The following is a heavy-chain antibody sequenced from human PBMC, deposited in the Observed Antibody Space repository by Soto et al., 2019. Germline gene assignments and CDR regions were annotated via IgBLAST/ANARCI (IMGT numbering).Heavy chain of an antibody. CDR2: IIPFFGTA. Sequence: QVQLVQSGAEVKKTGSSVKVSCKTSGGTFSTFGISWVRQAPGQGLEWMGGIIPFFGTAEYSQKFEDRIXITAXXXXXXXYMDLRSLTSEDTAIYYCARTAPMDAGDKYYYDFWGQGALVTVSS. J-gene: IGHJ4*02. V-gene: IGHV1-69*01. CDR1: GGTFSTFG. D-gene: IGHD3-16*01. CDR3: ARTAPMDAGDKYYYDF.